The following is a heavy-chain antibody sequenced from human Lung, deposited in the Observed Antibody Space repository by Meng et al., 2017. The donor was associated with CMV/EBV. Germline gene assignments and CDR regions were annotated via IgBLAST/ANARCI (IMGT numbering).Heavy chain of an antibody. V-gene: IGHV5-51*04. CDR2: IYPGDSDT. CDR1: GYSFTSYW. J-gene: IGHJ5*02. Sequence: GGSLRLXCKGSGYSFTSYWIGWVRQMPGKGLEWMGIIYPGDSDTRYSPSFQGQVTISADKPISTAYLQWSSLKASDTAMYYCARSGYCSSTSCDNWFDPWGQGXLVTVSS. D-gene: IGHD2-2*03. CDR3: ARSGYCSSTSCDNWFDP.